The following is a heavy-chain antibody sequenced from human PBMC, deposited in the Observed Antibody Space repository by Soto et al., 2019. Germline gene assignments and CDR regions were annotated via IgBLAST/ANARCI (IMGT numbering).Heavy chain of an antibody. V-gene: IGHV3-23*01. CDR2: ISNNGDTA. CDR1: GFTFSSYA. CDR3: AMSRVFIRAILTLPDS. Sequence: GGSLRLSCATSGFTFSSYAMVWVRQAAEKGLEWVASISNNGDTAYYADSVKGRFTISRGNSENTLYLQMNGLRADDTALYFCAMSRVFIRAILTLPDSWGQGTQVTGS. J-gene: IGHJ4*02. D-gene: IGHD4-17*01.